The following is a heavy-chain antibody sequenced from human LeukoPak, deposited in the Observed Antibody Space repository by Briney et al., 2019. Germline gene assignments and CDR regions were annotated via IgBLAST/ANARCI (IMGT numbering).Heavy chain of an antibody. D-gene: IGHD2-2*01. Sequence: PSETLSLTCTVSGGSISSGGYYWSWIRQPPGKGLEWIGYIYHSGSTYYNPSLKSRVTISVDRSKNQFSLKLSSVTAADTAVYYCARYGRPDGDIVVVPAAPRVYYLDYWGQGTLVTVSS. CDR2: IYHSGST. CDR3: ARYGRPDGDIVVVPAAPRVYYLDY. CDR1: GGSISSGGYY. V-gene: IGHV4-30-2*01. J-gene: IGHJ4*02.